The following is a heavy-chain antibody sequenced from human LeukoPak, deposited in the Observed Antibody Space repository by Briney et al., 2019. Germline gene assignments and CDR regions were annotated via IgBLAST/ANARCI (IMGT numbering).Heavy chain of an antibody. J-gene: IGHJ5*02. Sequence: SETLSLTCTVSGGSINGYYWNWIRQPPGKGLEWIGYIYYSGSTNYNPSLKSRVTISVDTSKNQFSLNLSSVTAADTAVYYCARLHFAAAEEFDPWGQGTLVTVSS. D-gene: IGHD6-13*01. V-gene: IGHV4-59*08. CDR2: IYYSGST. CDR3: ARLHFAAAEEFDP. CDR1: GGSINGYY.